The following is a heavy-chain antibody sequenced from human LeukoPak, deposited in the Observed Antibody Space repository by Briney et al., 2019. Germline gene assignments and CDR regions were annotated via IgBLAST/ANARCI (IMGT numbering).Heavy chain of an antibody. CDR2: ISAYNGNT. D-gene: IGHD3-3*01. V-gene: IGHV1-18*01. CDR3: ARNRYDFWSGYWTWFDP. CDR1: GYTFTSYG. J-gene: IGHJ5*02. Sequence: GASVKVSRKASGYTFTSYGISWVRQAPGQGLEWMGWISAYNGNTNYAQKLQGRVTMTTDTSTSTAYMELRSLRSDDTAVYYCARNRYDFWSGYWTWFDPWGQGTLVTVSS.